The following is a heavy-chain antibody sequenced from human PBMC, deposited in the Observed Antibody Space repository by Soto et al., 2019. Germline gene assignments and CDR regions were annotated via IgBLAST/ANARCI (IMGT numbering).Heavy chain of an antibody. CDR2: INHSGST. D-gene: IGHD3-3*01. CDR3: ARDTHDFWSGYGDSLYAFDI. V-gene: IGHV4-34*01. J-gene: IGHJ3*02. Sequence: PSETLSLTCAVYGGSFSGYYWSWIRQPPGKGLEWIGEINHSGSTNYNPSLKSRVTISVDTSKNQFSLKLSSVTAADTAVYYCARDTHDFWSGYGDSLYAFDIWGQGTTVTVSS. CDR1: GGSFSGYY.